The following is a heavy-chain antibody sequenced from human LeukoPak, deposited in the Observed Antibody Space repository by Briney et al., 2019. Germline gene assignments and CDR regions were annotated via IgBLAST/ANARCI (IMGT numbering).Heavy chain of an antibody. V-gene: IGHV3-21*01. J-gene: IGHJ4*02. CDR3: ARDYGGSSPFDY. D-gene: IGHD4-23*01. Sequence: GGSLRLSCAASGFSFSSYSMKWVRQAPGKGLEWVSIISRASESIFYADSVKGRFTISRDNAKNSLYLQMNGLRAEDTAVYYCARDYGGSSPFDYWGQGTLVTVSS. CDR1: GFSFSSYS. CDR2: ISRASESI.